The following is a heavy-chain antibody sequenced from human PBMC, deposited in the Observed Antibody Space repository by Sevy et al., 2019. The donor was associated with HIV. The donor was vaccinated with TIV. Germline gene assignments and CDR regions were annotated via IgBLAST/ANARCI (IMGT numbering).Heavy chain of an antibody. V-gene: IGHV3-7*01. CDR1: GFSFRSYW. CDR3: AREGSYGDYRLPYYYGMDV. J-gene: IGHJ6*02. CDR2: IYQDGSEK. Sequence: GGSLRLSCIASGFSFRSYWKTWVRQAPGKGLEWVANIYQDGSEKYYVDSVKGRFTISRDNTKNSLYLQMNSLRAEDTAVYYCAREGSYGDYRLPYYYGMDVWGQGTTVTVSS. D-gene: IGHD4-17*01.